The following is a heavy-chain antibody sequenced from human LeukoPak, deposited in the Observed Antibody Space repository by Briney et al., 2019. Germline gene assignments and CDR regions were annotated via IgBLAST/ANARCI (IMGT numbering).Heavy chain of an antibody. V-gene: IGHV3-23*01. CDR1: GFTFSSYA. Sequence: GGSLRLSCAASGFTFSSYAMSWVRQAPGKGLEWVSAISGSGGSTYYADSVKGRFTISRDNSKNTLYLQMNSLRAEDTAVYYCAKAVYDILTGYYNYFDYWGQGTLVTVSS. J-gene: IGHJ4*02. CDR2: ISGSGGST. D-gene: IGHD3-9*01. CDR3: AKAVYDILTGYYNYFDY.